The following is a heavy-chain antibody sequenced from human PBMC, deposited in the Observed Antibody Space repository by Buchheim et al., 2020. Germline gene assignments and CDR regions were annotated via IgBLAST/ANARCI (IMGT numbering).Heavy chain of an antibody. CDR3: ARDPSFGLGSYSSIDY. D-gene: IGHD3-10*01. CDR1: GFSFSNHG. Sequence: QVQLVESGGGVVQPGRSLRLSCAASGFSFSNHGIHWVRQAPGKGLEWVTSISYEGSKTKYGDSVKGRFTVSRDNSKNTVFLQMNGLRVEDTAVYYCARDPSFGLGSYSSIDYWGPGTL. V-gene: IGHV3-30*03. J-gene: IGHJ4*02. CDR2: ISYEGSKT.